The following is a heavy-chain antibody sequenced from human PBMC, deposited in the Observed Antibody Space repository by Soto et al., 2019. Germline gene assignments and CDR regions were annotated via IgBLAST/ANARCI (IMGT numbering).Heavy chain of an antibody. CDR2: IRPDVAER. D-gene: IGHD1-26*01. Sequence: VQLVESGGGLVQPGGSLRLSCAASGFNFSRYWMNWVRQAPGKGLEWVANIRPDVAERFHVDSVKGRFTIYRDNAKKSLFLQMNSLRVEDTAIYYCAREDGTFDYWGQGTLVTVSP. V-gene: IGHV3-7*04. CDR1: GFNFSRYW. CDR3: AREDGTFDY. J-gene: IGHJ4*02.